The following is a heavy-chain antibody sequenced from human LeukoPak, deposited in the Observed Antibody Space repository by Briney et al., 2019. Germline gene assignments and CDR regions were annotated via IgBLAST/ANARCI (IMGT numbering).Heavy chain of an antibody. CDR2: INHSGST. D-gene: IGHD5-12*01. CDR3: ARGKARVDY. CDR1: GGSFSGYY. Sequence: PSETLSLTCAVYGGSFSGYYWSWIRQPPGKGLEWIGEINHSGSTNYNPSLKSRVTIPVDRSKNQFSLKLSSVTAADTAVYYCARGKARVDYWGQGTLVTVSS. V-gene: IGHV4-34*01. J-gene: IGHJ4*02.